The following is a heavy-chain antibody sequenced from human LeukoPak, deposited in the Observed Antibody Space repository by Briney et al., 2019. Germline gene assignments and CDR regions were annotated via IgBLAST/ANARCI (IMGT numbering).Heavy chain of an antibody. J-gene: IGHJ5*02. CDR1: GYTFTGYY. CDR2: ISAYNGNT. V-gene: IGHV1-18*04. D-gene: IGHD5-12*01. CDR3: ARGIGDGYNLDNWFDP. Sequence: GASVKVSCKASGYTFTGYYMHWVRQAPGQGLEWMGWISAYNGNTNYAQKLQGRVTMTTDTSTSTAYMELRSLRSDDTAVYYCARGIGDGYNLDNWFDPWGQGTLVTVSS.